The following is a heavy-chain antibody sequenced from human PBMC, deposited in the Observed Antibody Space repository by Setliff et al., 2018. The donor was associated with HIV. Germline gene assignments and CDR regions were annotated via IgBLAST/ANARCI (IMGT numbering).Heavy chain of an antibody. Sequence: GASVKVSCKASGYTFTDNFIHWVRQAPGQGLEWMGWISPHNADRKIPQRFRGRVSLTRDTSISTAYMESTSLTSEDTAMYFCAGVPGGGGNWFDPWGQGTLVT. CDR1: GYTFTDNF. V-gene: IGHV1-2*02. J-gene: IGHJ5*02. CDR2: ISPHNADR. D-gene: IGHD3-16*01. CDR3: AGVPGGGGNWFDP.